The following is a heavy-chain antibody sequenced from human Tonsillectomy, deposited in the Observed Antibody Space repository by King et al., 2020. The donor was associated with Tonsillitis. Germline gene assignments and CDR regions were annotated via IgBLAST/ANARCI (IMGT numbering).Heavy chain of an antibody. CDR1: GPTFANAW. V-gene: IGHV3-15*01. D-gene: IGHD3-9*01. CDR3: AALLYDLLTGYYFS. Sequence: VQLVESGGGVVKPGGSLKVSCIASGPTFANAWMTWVRQAPGKGLEWLGRIKGDPEGGTTDYATPVKGRFVISRDDSKITLYLHMSSLKTDETAVYYCAALLYDLLTGYYFSWGQGTLATVSS. CDR2: IKGDPEGGTT. J-gene: IGHJ4*02.